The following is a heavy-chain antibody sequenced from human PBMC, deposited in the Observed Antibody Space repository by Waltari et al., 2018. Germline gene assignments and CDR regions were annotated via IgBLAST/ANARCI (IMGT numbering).Heavy chain of an antibody. CDR1: GYTFTSYY. CDR3: ARMRWGADWFDP. J-gene: IGHJ5*02. CDR2: IIPIFGTA. V-gene: IGHV1-69*06. D-gene: IGHD7-27*01. Sequence: QVQLVQSGAEVKKPGASVKVSCKASGYTFTSYYMHWVRQAPGQGLEWMVRIIPIFGTANYAQKFQGRVTITADKSTSTAYMELSSLRSEDTAVYYCARMRWGADWFDPWGQGTLVTVSS.